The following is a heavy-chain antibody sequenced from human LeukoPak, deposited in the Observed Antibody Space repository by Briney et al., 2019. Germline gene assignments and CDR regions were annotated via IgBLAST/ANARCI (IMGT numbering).Heavy chain of an antibody. J-gene: IGHJ4*02. Sequence: PSETLSLTCTVSGGSISSSSYYWGWIRQPPGKGLEWIGSIYYSGSTYYNPSLKSRVTISVDTSKNQFSLKLSSVTAADTAVYYCARHPPTYYDILTSYNDYWGQGTLVTVSS. CDR1: GGSISSSSYY. D-gene: IGHD3-9*01. V-gene: IGHV4-39*01. CDR2: IYYSGST. CDR3: ARHPPTYYDILTSYNDY.